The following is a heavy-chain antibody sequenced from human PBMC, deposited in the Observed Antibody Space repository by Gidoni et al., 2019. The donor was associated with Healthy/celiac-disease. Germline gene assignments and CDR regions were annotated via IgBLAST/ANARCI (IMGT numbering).Heavy chain of an antibody. CDR1: GFSLSNARMG. V-gene: IGHV2-26*01. Sequence: TLTCTVSGFSLSNARMGVSWIRQPPGKALEWLAHIFSNDEKSYSTSLKSRLTISKDTSKSQVVLTMTNMDPVDTATYYCARRRLGYDILTGYYNTPPHDAFDIWGQGTMVTVSS. D-gene: IGHD3-9*01. J-gene: IGHJ3*02. CDR3: ARRRLGYDILTGYYNTPPHDAFDI. CDR2: IFSNDEK.